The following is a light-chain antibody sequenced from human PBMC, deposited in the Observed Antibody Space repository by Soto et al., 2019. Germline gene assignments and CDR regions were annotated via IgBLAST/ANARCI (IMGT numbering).Light chain of an antibody. V-gene: IGKV1-39*01. CDR3: QQTNSIPIT. Sequence: DIQMTQSPSSLSASVGARVTITCRASQSSSNFLNWYQPQPGKEPKLLIYAASTLQSGAPSRFSGSGSGTDFTLTISSLQPEDFATYYCQQTNSIPITFGQGTRLEIK. J-gene: IGKJ5*01. CDR1: QSSSNF. CDR2: AAS.